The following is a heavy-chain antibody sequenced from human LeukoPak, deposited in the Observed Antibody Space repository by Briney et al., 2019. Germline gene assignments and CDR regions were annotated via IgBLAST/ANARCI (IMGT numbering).Heavy chain of an antibody. CDR3: ARGYIVDY. D-gene: IGHD1-1*01. J-gene: IGHJ4*02. Sequence: GGPLRLSFTASGFTFSSYGMHWFRQSPGKALEDFASISSNGRSTYYANSVKGRFTISRDNSKDTLYLQMGSLRAEDLAVYYCARGYIVDYWGQGTLVTVSS. CDR1: GFTFSSYG. V-gene: IGHV3-64*01. CDR2: ISSNGRST.